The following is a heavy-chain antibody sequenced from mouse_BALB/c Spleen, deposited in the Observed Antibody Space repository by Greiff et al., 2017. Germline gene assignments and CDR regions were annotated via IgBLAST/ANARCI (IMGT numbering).Heavy chain of an antibody. Sequence: DVKLVESGGGLVQPGGSRKLSCAASGFTFSSFGMHWVRQAPEKGLERVAYISSGSSTIYYADTVKGRFTISRDNPKNTLFLQMTSLRSEDTAMYYCARSGSYDEWFAYWGQGTLVTVSA. V-gene: IGHV5-17*02. J-gene: IGHJ3*01. CDR3: ARSGSYDEWFAY. D-gene: IGHD2-12*01. CDR2: ISSGSSTI. CDR1: GFTFSSFG.